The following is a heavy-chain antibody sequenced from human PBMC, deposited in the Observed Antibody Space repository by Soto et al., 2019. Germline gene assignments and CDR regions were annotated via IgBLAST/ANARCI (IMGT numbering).Heavy chain of an antibody. CDR1: GGSFSGYY. Sequence: SETLSLTCAVYGGSFSGYYWSWIRQPPGKGLEWIGEINHSGSTNYNPSLKSRVTISVDTSKNQFSLKLSSVTAADTAVYYCARAPYSSSSRGYYYYGMDVWGQGTTVTVSS. J-gene: IGHJ6*02. D-gene: IGHD6-6*01. V-gene: IGHV4-34*01. CDR3: ARAPYSSSSRGYYYYGMDV. CDR2: INHSGST.